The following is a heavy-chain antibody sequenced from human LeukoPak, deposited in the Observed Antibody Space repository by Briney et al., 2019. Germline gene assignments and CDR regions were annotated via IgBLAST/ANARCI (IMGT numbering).Heavy chain of an antibody. CDR3: ARGQLWSPYYYYYMDV. CDR1: GYTFTSYD. Sequence: GASVKVSCKASGYTFTSYDINWVRQATGQGLEWMGWMNPNSGNTGYAQKFQGRVTMTRNTSISTAYMELSSLRSEDTAVYYCARGQLWSPYYYYYMDVWGKGTTVTVCS. D-gene: IGHD5-18*01. V-gene: IGHV1-8*01. CDR2: MNPNSGNT. J-gene: IGHJ6*03.